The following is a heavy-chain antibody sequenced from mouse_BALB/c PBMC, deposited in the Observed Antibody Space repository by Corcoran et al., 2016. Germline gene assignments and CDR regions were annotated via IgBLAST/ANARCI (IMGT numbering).Heavy chain of an antibody. J-gene: IGHJ1*01. CDR2: IDPANGNT. CDR1: GFNIKDTY. V-gene: IGHV14-3*02. D-gene: IGHD1-3*01. CDR3: AKWDWYFDV. Sequence: EVQLQQSGAELVKPGASVKLSCTASGFNIKDTYMHWVKQRPEQGLEWVGRIDPANGNTKYDPKFQGKATITADTSTNTAYLQLSCLTSEDTAVYYCAKWDWYFDVWGAGTTVTVSS.